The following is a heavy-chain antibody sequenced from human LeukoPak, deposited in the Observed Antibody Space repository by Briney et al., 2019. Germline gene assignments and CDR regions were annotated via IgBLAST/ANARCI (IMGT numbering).Heavy chain of an antibody. Sequence: NPSETLSLTSTVSGGSLSSGGYCGSWIRQHPGKGLEWIGYIYYSGSTYYNPSLKSRVTISVDTSKNQFSLKLSSVTAADTAVYYCASRYHEKNYHAFDIWGQGTMVTVSS. V-gene: IGHV4-31*03. CDR3: ASRYHEKNYHAFDI. J-gene: IGHJ3*02. CDR1: GGSLSSGGYC. CDR2: IYYSGST. D-gene: IGHD2-15*01.